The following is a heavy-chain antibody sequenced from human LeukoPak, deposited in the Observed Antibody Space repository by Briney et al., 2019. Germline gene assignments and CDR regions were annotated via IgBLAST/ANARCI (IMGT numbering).Heavy chain of an antibody. J-gene: IGHJ4*02. CDR2: ISGSGGST. D-gene: IGHD3-10*01. CDR1: GLTFSSYA. CDR3: ARGMSSLLWFGELLSPFDY. V-gene: IGHV3-23*01. Sequence: GGSLRLSCAASGLTFSSYAMSWVRQAPGKGLEWVSAISGSGGSTYYADSVKGRFTISRDNAKNSLYLQMNSLRAEDTAVYYCARGMSSLLWFGELLSPFDYWGQGTLVTVSS.